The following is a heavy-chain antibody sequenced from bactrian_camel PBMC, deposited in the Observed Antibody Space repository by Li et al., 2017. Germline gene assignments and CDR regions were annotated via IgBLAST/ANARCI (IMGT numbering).Heavy chain of an antibody. CDR3: AADKGYYVDYCSLASDDFGY. V-gene: IGHV3S53*01. Sequence: HVQLVESGGGSVQAGGSLRLSCVASGSIQRTNCMGWFRQAPGKGRDWVATDNGVGTTYYGDSVKGRFTISRDSAKNTVSLQMDSLRPEDTAMYYCAADKGYYVDYCSLASDDFGYWGQGTQVTVS. J-gene: IGHJ6*01. CDR2: DNGVGTT. D-gene: IGHD1*01. CDR1: GSIQRTNC.